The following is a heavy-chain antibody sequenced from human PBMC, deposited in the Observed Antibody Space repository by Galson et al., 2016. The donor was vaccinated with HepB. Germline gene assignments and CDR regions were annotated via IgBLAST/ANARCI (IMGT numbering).Heavy chain of an antibody. CDR2: ISINSGNT. Sequence: SVKVSCKASGYNFPTYGISWVRQAPGQGLEWLGWISINSGNTNYEQKFQGRVTMTRDTSASTVYLDLRGLRSDDTAVDYCARDVQFRFDYWGQGTLVTVSS. CDR3: ARDVQFRFDY. CDR1: GYNFPTYG. D-gene: IGHD4-11*01. V-gene: IGHV1-18*04. J-gene: IGHJ4*02.